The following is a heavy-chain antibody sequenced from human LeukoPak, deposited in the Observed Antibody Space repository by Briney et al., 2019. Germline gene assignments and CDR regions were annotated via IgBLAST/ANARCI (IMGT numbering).Heavy chain of an antibody. J-gene: IGHJ6*02. V-gene: IGHV3-23*01. CDR3: AKADGDFDWLLLSTYYYYYGMDV. CDR1: GFTFSSYA. CDR2: IRGGDGSS. D-gene: IGHD3-9*01. Sequence: HPGGALRLSCAASGFTFSSYAMSWVRQAPGKVLEWVSAIRGGDGSSYYTDSVKGRFTISRDNSKNTLYLQMNSLRAEDTAVYYCAKADGDFDWLLLSTYYYYYGMDVWGQGTTVTVSS.